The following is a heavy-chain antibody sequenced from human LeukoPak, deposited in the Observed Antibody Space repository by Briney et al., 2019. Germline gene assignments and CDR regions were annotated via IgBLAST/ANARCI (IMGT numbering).Heavy chain of an antibody. J-gene: IGHJ4*02. CDR1: GGTFSSYA. CDR2: IIPIFGTA. CDR3: ARDGDYYDSSGYPGD. V-gene: IGHV1-69*13. D-gene: IGHD3-22*01. Sequence: SVKVSCKASGGTFSSYAISWVRQAPGQGLEWMGGIIPIFGTANYAQKFQGRVTITADESTSTAYMELSSLRSEDTAVYYCARDGDYYDSSGYPGDWGQGTLVTVSP.